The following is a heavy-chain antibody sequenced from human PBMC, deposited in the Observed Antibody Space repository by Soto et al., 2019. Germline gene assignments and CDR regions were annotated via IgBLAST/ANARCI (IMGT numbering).Heavy chain of an antibody. CDR2: IIPILGIA. J-gene: IGHJ6*02. D-gene: IGHD5-18*01. V-gene: IGHV1-69*04. CDR1: GGTFSSYT. Sequence: ASVKVSCKASGGTFSSYTISWVRQAPGQGLEWMGRIIPILGIANYAQKFQGRVTITADKSTSTAYMELSSLRSEDTAVYYCAREDRGYSYDGTYYYYGMDVWG. CDR3: AREDRGYSYDGTYYYYGMDV.